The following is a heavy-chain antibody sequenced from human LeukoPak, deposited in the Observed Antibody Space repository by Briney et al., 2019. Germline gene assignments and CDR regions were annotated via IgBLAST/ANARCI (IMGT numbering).Heavy chain of an antibody. CDR1: GGSINSHY. CDR2: IHYTGTT. D-gene: IGHD2-2*01. J-gene: IGHJ5*02. V-gene: IGHV4-59*11. CDR3: ARESACSSTSCYENWFDP. Sequence: PSETLSLTCIVSGGSINSHYWSWIRQPPGKGLEWIGDIHYTGTTKHNPSVKSRVTISIDTSKNQFSLKLSSVTAADTAVYYCARESACSSTSCYENWFDPWGQGTLVTVSS.